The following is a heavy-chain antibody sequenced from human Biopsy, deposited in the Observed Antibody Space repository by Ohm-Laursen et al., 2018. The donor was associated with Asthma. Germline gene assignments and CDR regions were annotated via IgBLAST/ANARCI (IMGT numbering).Heavy chain of an antibody. CDR1: SGSGGYMRSGNYY. CDR3: VRGSSSWHHGPFHYYYGLDV. CDR2: IYYSGTT. V-gene: IGHV4-39*01. J-gene: IGHJ6*02. D-gene: IGHD6-13*01. Sequence: PGTLSLTCSLSSGSGGYMRSGNYYWGWIRQPPGKGLEWIGSIYYSGTTYYNPSLESRVTVSADTSKNQFSLKLTSVTAADTAVYYCVRGSSSWHHGPFHYYYGLDVWCQGTTATVSS.